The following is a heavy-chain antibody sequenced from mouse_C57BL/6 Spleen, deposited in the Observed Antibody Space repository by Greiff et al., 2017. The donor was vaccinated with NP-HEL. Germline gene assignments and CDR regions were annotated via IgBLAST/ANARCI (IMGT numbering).Heavy chain of an antibody. D-gene: IGHD1-1*01. V-gene: IGHV1-53*01. Sequence: VQLQQSGTELVKPGASVKLSCKASGYTFTSYWMHWVKQRPGQGLEWIGNINPSNGGTNYNEKFKSKATLTVDKSSSTAYMQLSSLTSEDSAVYYCAREESYYYGSSYVVWGTGTTVTVSS. CDR3: AREESYYYGSSYVV. CDR2: INPSNGGT. CDR1: GYTFTSYW. J-gene: IGHJ1*03.